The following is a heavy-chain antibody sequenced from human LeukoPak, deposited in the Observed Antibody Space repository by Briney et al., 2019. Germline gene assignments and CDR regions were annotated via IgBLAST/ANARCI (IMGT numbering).Heavy chain of an antibody. J-gene: IGHJ4*02. CDR3: ARDLKARWELPTLGY. V-gene: IGHV1-18*01. D-gene: IGHD1-26*01. CDR1: GYTFTSYG. Sequence: ASVKVSCKASGYTFTSYGISWVRQAPGQGLEWMGWISAYNGNTNYAQKLQGRVTMTTDTSTSTAYMELRSLRSDDTAVYYCARDLKARWELPTLGYWGQGTLVTVSS. CDR2: ISAYNGNT.